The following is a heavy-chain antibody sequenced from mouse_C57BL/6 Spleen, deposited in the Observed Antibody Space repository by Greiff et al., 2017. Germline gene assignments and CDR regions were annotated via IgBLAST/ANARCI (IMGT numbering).Heavy chain of an antibody. Sequence: EVKLMESGGGLVKPGGSLKLSCAASGFTFSDYGMHWVRQAPEKGLEWVAYISSGSSTIYYADTVKGRFTISSDNAKNTLFLQMPSLRSEDTDMYYCAREEDGNYDYFDYWGQGTTLTVSS. D-gene: IGHD2-1*01. V-gene: IGHV5-17*01. J-gene: IGHJ2*01. CDR2: ISSGSSTI. CDR1: GFTFSDYG. CDR3: AREEDGNYDYFDY.